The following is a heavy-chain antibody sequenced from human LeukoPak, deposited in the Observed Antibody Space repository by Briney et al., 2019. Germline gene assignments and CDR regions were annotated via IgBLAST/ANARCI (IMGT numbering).Heavy chain of an antibody. J-gene: IGHJ6*02. CDR2: IYSGGST. V-gene: IGHV3-53*01. Sequence: PGGSLRLSCAASGFTVSSNYMSWVRQAPGKGLEWVSVIYSGGSTYYADSVKGRFTISRDNSKNTLHLQMNSLRAEDTAVYYCARDKDYGGPGSGYGMDVWGQGTTVTVSS. CDR3: ARDKDYGGPGSGYGMDV. D-gene: IGHD4-23*01. CDR1: GFTVSSNY.